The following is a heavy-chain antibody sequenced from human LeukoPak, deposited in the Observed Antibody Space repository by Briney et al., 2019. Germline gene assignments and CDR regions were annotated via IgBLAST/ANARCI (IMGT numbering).Heavy chain of an antibody. V-gene: IGHV1-2*02. D-gene: IGHD2-15*01. CDR2: INPQSGGT. CDR1: GYTFTRYY. Sequence: ASVKVSCKASGYTFTRYYIHWVRQAPGQGLELMGWINPQSGGTGFAQKYQARVTMTRDTSIKTAYMELSSLRSGDTAVYFCARDPGYFVDSTVITPYYYMDVWGKGTAVTVSS. J-gene: IGHJ6*03. CDR3: ARDPGYFVDSTVITPYYYMDV.